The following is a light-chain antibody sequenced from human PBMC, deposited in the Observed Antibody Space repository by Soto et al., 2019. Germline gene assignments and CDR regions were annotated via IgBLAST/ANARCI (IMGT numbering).Light chain of an antibody. J-gene: IGLJ2*01. Sequence: QSALTQPASVSASPGQSITISCAGTSSDVGGYNYVSWYQQHPGKVPRLIISDVNKRPSGVSDRFSGSKSGNTASLTISGLQAEDEADYYCASFTRSVTVVFGGGTKLTVL. CDR2: DVN. CDR1: SSDVGGYNY. CDR3: ASFTRSVTVV. V-gene: IGLV2-14*03.